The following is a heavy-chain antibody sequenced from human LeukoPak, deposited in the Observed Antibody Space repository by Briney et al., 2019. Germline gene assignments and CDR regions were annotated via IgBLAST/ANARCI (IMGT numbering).Heavy chain of an antibody. V-gene: IGHV1-69*13. CDR1: GGTFSSYA. Sequence: SVKVSCKASGGTFSSYAISWVRQAPGQGLEWMGGIVPIFGTANYAQKFQGRVTITADESTSTAYMELSSLRSEDTAVYYCARSEGGNSELYYFDYWGQGTLVTVSS. CDR3: ARSEGGNSELYYFDY. J-gene: IGHJ4*02. D-gene: IGHD4-23*01. CDR2: IVPIFGTA.